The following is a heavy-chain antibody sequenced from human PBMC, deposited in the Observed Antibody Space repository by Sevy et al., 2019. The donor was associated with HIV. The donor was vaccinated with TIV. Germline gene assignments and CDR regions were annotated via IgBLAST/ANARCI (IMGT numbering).Heavy chain of an antibody. CDR3: ARGYSGGTSCSSGRAWVAFDI. CDR1: GFTFSSYS. D-gene: IGHD2-15*01. CDR2: ISSSSNYI. Sequence: GGSLRLSCAVSGFTFSSYSMNWVRQAPGKGLEWVSSISSSSNYIYYADSVKGRLTISRYNPKDYLFLQMNRLRAEDTAIYYGARGYSGGTSCSSGRAWVAFDIWGQGTMVTVSS. J-gene: IGHJ3*02. V-gene: IGHV3-21*01.